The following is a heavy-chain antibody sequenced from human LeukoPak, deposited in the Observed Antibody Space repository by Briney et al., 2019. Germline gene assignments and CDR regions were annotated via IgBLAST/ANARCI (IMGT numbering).Heavy chain of an antibody. D-gene: IGHD4/OR15-4a*01. CDR1: VGSISCGGYS. J-gene: IGHJ5*02. Sequence: SGTLSVTCDVSVGSISCGGYSWSWIRQPPGEGLEWIGYIYHGGSTYYNPSLKSRVTIPVARSKNQFSLKLSSGTAADTAVYYCARSLKGWFDPWGQGTLVTVSS. CDR3: ARSLKGWFDP. V-gene: IGHV4-30-2*01. CDR2: IYHGGST.